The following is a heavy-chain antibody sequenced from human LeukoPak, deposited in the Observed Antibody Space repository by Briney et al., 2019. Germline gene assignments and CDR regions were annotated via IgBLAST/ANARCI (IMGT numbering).Heavy chain of an antibody. J-gene: IGHJ5*02. CDR2: IYTSGST. CDR1: GGSISSGSYY. Sequence: SQTLSLTCTVSGGSISSGSYYWSWIRQPAGKGLEWIGRIYTSGSTNYNPSLKSRVTISVDTSKNQFSLKLSSVTAADTAVYYCARGGDIVVVPAAQNWFDPWGQGTLVTVSS. CDR3: ARGGDIVVVPAAQNWFDP. D-gene: IGHD2-2*01. V-gene: IGHV4-61*02.